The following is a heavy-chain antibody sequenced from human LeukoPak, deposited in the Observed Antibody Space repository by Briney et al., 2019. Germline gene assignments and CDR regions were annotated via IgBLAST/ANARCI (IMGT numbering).Heavy chain of an antibody. V-gene: IGHV3-23*01. CDR2: ISGSGGST. CDR1: GFTFRNYW. CDR3: ARWNTIVGPTEAFDI. D-gene: IGHD1-26*01. J-gene: IGHJ3*02. Sequence: GGSLRLSCAASGFTFRNYWMTWVRQAPGKGLEWVSAISGSGGSTYYADSVKGRFTISRDNSKNTLYLQMKSLRAEDTAVYYCARWNTIVGPTEAFDIWGQGTMVTVSS.